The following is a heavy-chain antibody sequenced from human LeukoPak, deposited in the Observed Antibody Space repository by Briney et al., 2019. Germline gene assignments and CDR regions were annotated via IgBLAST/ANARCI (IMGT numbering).Heavy chain of an antibody. CDR1: GGSISSSSYY. J-gene: IGHJ6*02. V-gene: IGHV4-39*07. CDR2: IYYSGST. Sequence: TSETLSLTCTVSGGSISSSSYYWGWIRQPPGKGLEWIGSIYYSGSTNYNPSLKSRVTISVDTSKNQFSLKLSSVTAADTAVYYCARGVRSQLYGMDVWGQGTTVTVSS. D-gene: IGHD1-1*01. CDR3: ARGVRSQLYGMDV.